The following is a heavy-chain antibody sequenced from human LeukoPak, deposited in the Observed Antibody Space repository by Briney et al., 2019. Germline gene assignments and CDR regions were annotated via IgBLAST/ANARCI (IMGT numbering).Heavy chain of an antibody. D-gene: IGHD4-23*01. CDR3: ARDPVSGNPDYYYYMDV. CDR2: ISAHNGNT. J-gene: IGHJ6*03. CDR1: GYTFTSYG. V-gene: IGHV1-18*01. Sequence: ASLKVSCTASGYTFTSYGISWVRQTPGQGLEWIGWISAHNGNTNYAQKLQGRVTMTTDTSTSTAYMELRSLRSDDTAVYYCARDPVSGNPDYYYYMDVWGKGTTVTVSS.